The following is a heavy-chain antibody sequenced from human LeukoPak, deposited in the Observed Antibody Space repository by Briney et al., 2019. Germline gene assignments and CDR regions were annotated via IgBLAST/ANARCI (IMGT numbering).Heavy chain of an antibody. J-gene: IGHJ4*02. V-gene: IGHV3-30*02. D-gene: IGHD3-16*01. CDR1: GFTFSSYG. CDR2: IRNDGSII. Sequence: GGSLRLSCAASGFTFSSYGMHWIRQAPGKGLEWVAFIRNDGSIIYNADSVKGRFTISRDNSKNTLYLQMNSLRAEDTAVYYCAKDTPLCYFDYWGQGTLVTVPS. CDR3: AKDTPLCYFDY.